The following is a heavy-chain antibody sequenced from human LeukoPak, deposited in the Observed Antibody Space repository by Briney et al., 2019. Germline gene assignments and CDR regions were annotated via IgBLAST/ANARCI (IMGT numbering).Heavy chain of an antibody. Sequence: SETLSLTCAVSGGSISSSNWWSWVRQPPGKGLEWIGEIYHSGSTYYNPSLKSRVTISIDTSKNQFSLKLSSVTAADTAVYYCARDSHDSSGYYLWARGSDAFDIWGQGTMVTVSS. CDR2: IYHSGST. CDR1: GGSISSSNW. D-gene: IGHD3-22*01. V-gene: IGHV4-4*02. CDR3: ARDSHDSSGYYLWARGSDAFDI. J-gene: IGHJ3*02.